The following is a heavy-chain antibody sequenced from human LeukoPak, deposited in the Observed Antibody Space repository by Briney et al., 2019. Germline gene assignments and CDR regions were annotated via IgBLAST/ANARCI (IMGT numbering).Heavy chain of an antibody. D-gene: IGHD3-22*01. V-gene: IGHV1-69*04. Sequence: SAKVSCKASGGTFSSYAISWVRQAPGQGLEWMGRIIPILGIANYAQKFQGRVTITADKSTSTAYMELSSLRSEDTAVYYCARAKYYYDSSGYYLFDYWGQGTLVTVSS. CDR3: ARAKYYYDSSGYYLFDY. J-gene: IGHJ4*02. CDR1: GGTFSSYA. CDR2: IIPILGIA.